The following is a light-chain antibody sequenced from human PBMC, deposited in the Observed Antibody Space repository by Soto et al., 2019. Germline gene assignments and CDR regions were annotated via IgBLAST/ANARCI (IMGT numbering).Light chain of an antibody. CDR2: DAS. CDR3: QQYNSYPWT. J-gene: IGKJ1*01. V-gene: IGKV1-5*01. CDR1: QSISSW. Sequence: DIQMTQSPSTLSASVGDRVTITCRASQSISSWLAWYQQKPGKAPKLLIYDASSLESGVPSRFSGSGSGTEFTLTISSLQPDDFATYYGQQYNSYPWTFGQGTTVEIK.